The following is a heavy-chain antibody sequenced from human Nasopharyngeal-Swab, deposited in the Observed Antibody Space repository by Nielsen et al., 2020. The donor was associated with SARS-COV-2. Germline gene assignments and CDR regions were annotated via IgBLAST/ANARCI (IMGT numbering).Heavy chain of an antibody. D-gene: IGHD3-3*01. J-gene: IGHJ4*02. V-gene: IGHV3-23*01. CDR3: AKAYYDFWSGYRLITGTTRFDY. CDR2: ISGSGGST. Sequence: WIRQPPGKGLEWVSAISGSGGSTYYADSVKGRFTISRDNSKNTLYLQMNSLRAEDTAVYYCAKAYYDFWSGYRLITGTTRFDYWGQGTLVTVSS.